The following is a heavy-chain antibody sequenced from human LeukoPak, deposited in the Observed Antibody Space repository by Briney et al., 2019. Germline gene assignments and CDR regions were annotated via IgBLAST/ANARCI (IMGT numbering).Heavy chain of an antibody. CDR3: ARDLRGSYYYYYGMDV. Sequence: ASVKVSCKASGYTFTNYGITWVRQAPGQGLEWMGWISPYKGDRNYAQSLQGRVTMTTDTSTSTAYMELRSLRSDDTAVYYCARDLRGSYYYYYGMDVWGQGTTVTVSS. CDR1: GYTFTNYG. V-gene: IGHV1-18*01. D-gene: IGHD1-26*01. CDR2: ISPYKGDR. J-gene: IGHJ6*02.